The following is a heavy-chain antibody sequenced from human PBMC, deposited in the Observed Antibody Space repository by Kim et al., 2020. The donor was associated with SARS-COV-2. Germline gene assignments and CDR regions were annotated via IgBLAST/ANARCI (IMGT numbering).Heavy chain of an antibody. CDR2: IYYSGST. D-gene: IGHD3-9*01. CDR3: ARDAPGPPGYRSGLRYFDWLSPGYYYYGMDV. V-gene: IGHV4-59*01. CDR1: GGSISSYY. J-gene: IGHJ6*02. Sequence: SETLSLTCTVSGGSISSYYWSWIRQPPGKGLEWIGYIYYSGSTNYNPSLKSRVTISVDTSKNQFSLKLSSVTAADTAVYYCARDAPGPPGYRSGLRYFDWLSPGYYYYGMDVWGQGTTVTVSS.